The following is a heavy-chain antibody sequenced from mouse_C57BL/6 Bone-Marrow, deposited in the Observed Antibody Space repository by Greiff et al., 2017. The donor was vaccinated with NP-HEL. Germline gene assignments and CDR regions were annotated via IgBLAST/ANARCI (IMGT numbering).Heavy chain of an antibody. J-gene: IGHJ2*01. Sequence: EVKLVESGGGLVQPKGSLKLSCAASGFSFNTYAMNWVRQAPGKGLEWVARIRSKSNNYATYYADSVKDRFTISRDDSESMLYLQMNNLKTEDTAMYYCVSSTGTHDYWGQGTTLTVSS. V-gene: IGHV10-1*01. D-gene: IGHD4-1*02. CDR3: VSSTGTHDY. CDR1: GFSFNTYA. CDR2: IRSKSNNYAT.